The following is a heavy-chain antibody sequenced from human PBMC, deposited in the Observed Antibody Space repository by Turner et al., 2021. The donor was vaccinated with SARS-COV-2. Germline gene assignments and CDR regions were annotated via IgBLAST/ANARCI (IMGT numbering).Heavy chain of an antibody. CDR1: GFTFSSYG. V-gene: IGHV3-33*01. CDR3: SRDHYYDSSGYTLEAFDI. J-gene: IGHJ3*02. Sequence: SGFTFSSYGMHWVRQAPGKGLVWVAVIFYDVSNKYYADSVKGRFTISRDNSKNTLYLQMNSLRAEDTAVYYCSRDHYYDSSGYTLEAFDIWGQGTMVTISS. CDR2: IFYDVSNK. D-gene: IGHD3-22*01.